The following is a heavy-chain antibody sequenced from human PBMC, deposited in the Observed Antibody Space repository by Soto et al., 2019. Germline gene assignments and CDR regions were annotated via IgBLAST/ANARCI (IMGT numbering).Heavy chain of an antibody. Sequence: ASVKVSCKASGYTFTSYGISWVRQAPGQGLEWMGWISAYNGNTNYAQKLQGRVTMTTDTSTSTAYMELRSLRSDDTAVYYCAIDRPLLVVTGIPCDYWGQGTLVTVSS. V-gene: IGHV1-18*01. CDR2: ISAYNGNT. CDR1: GYTFTSYG. D-gene: IGHD2-21*02. J-gene: IGHJ4*02. CDR3: AIDRPLLVVTGIPCDY.